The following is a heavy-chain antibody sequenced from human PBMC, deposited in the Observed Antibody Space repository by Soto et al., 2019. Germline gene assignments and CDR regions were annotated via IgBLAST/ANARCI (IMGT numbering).Heavy chain of an antibody. CDR1: GFTFSSSW. Sequence: GGSLRLSCAASGFTFSSSWMSWVRQAPGEGLEWVANIKQDGSEKYYVDSVKGRFTISRDSAKNSLYLQMNSLRDEDTAVYYCARAAYDFWSGYLDYFDYWGQGTLVTVSS. CDR2: IKQDGSEK. J-gene: IGHJ4*02. CDR3: ARAAYDFWSGYLDYFDY. D-gene: IGHD3-3*01. V-gene: IGHV3-7*01.